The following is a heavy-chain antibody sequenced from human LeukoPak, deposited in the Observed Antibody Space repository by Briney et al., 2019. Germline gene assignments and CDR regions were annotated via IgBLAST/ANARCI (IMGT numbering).Heavy chain of an antibody. J-gene: IGHJ6*02. CDR3: ARLGTTDDSSGYHYYYYGMDV. D-gene: IGHD3-22*01. CDR1: GYSFTSYW. V-gene: IGHV5-51*01. Sequence: GESLKISCKGSGYSFTSYWIGWVRQMPGKGLEWMGIIYPGDSDTRYSPSFQGQVTISADKSISTAYLQWSSLKASDTAMYYCARLGTTDDSSGYHYYYYGMDVWGQGTTVTVSS. CDR2: IYPGDSDT.